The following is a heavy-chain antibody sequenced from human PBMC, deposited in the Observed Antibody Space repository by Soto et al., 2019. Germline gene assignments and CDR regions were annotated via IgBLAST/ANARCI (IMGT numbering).Heavy chain of an antibody. D-gene: IGHD5-12*01. CDR2: IIPIFGTA. Sequence: QVQLVQSGAEVKKPGSSVKVSCKASGGTFSSYAISWVRQAPGQGLEWMGGIIPIFGTANYAQKFQGRVTITADESTSTAYMELGSLRSDDTAVYYCARDVEKATILGWFDPWGQGTLVTVSS. V-gene: IGHV1-69*01. CDR3: ARDVEKATILGWFDP. CDR1: GGTFSSYA. J-gene: IGHJ5*02.